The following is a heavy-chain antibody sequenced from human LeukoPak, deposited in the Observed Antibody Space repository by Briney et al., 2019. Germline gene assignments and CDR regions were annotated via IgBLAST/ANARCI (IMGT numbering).Heavy chain of an antibody. CDR1: GFSFSNCS. Sequence: PGGSLRLSCAASGFSFSNCSMNWVRQAPGKGLEWVSSISSSSTYIYYADSLEGRFTISRDDVRNSLYLQMNSLRAEDTAVYYCAGDYEGNLAFDIWGQGTMVTVSS. D-gene: IGHD4-23*01. J-gene: IGHJ3*02. CDR3: AGDYEGNLAFDI. CDR2: ISSSSTYI. V-gene: IGHV3-21*01.